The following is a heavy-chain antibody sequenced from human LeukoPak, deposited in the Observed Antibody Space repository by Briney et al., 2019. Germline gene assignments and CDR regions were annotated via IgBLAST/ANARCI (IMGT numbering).Heavy chain of an antibody. J-gene: IGHJ4*02. V-gene: IGHV4-39*07. Sequence: SETLSLTCTVSGGSISSSPYYWGWIRQPPGKGLEWIGNIYYSGSTYYNPSLKSRVTISVDTSKNQFSLKLSSVTAADTAVYYCGAGDSYYFDYWGQGTLVTVSS. D-gene: IGHD4-17*01. CDR3: GAGDSYYFDY. CDR2: IYYSGST. CDR1: GGSISSSPYY.